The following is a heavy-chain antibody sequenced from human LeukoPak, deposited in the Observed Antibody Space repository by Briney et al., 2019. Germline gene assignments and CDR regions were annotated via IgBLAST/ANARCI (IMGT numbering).Heavy chain of an antibody. D-gene: IGHD2-15*01. J-gene: IGHJ4*02. CDR2: IIPIFGTA. V-gene: IGHV1-69*05. CDR1: GGTFSSYA. Sequence: SVKVSCNASGGTFSSYAISWVRQAPGQGLEWIGGIIPIFGTANYAQKFQGRVTITTDESTSTAYMDLSSLRSEDTAVYYCASCSGGSCYDYPFDYWGQGTLVTVSS. CDR3: ASCSGGSCYDYPFDY.